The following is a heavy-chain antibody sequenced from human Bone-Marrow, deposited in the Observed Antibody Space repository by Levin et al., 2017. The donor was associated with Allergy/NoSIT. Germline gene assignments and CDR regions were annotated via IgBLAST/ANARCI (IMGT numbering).Heavy chain of an antibody. V-gene: IGHV4-59*08. J-gene: IGHJ5*02. CDR1: GGSISSYY. CDR2: IYYSGST. D-gene: IGHD1-14*01. Sequence: SETLSLTCTVSGGSISSYYWSWIRQPPGKGLEWIGYIYYSGSTNYNPSLKSRVTISVDTSKNQFSLKLSSVTAADTAVYYCARSGVGWFDPWGQGTLVTVSS. CDR3: ARSGVGWFDP.